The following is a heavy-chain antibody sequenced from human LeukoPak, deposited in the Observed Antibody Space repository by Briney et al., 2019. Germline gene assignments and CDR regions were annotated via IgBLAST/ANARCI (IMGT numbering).Heavy chain of an antibody. CDR2: IYPGDSDT. V-gene: IGHV5-51*01. J-gene: IGHJ3*02. D-gene: IGHD3-22*01. CDR3: TRPTYYYDSSGYSHDAFDI. CDR1: GYSFTSYW. Sequence: GESLKISCKGSGYSFTSYWSGWVRQMPGKGLEWMGIIYPGDSDTRYSPSFQGQVTISADKSISTAYLQWSSLKASDTAMYYCTRPTYYYDSSGYSHDAFDIWGQGTMVTVSS.